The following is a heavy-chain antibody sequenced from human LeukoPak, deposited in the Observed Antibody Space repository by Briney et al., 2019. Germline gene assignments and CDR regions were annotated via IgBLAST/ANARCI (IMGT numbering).Heavy chain of an antibody. CDR3: AELGITMIGGV. CDR2: ISSSGSTI. Sequence: GGSLRLSCAASGFTFSSYEMNWVRQAPGKGLEWVSYISSSGSTIYYADSVRGRFTISRDNAKNSLYLQINSLRAEDTAVYYCAELGITMIGGVWGKGTTVTISS. V-gene: IGHV3-48*03. CDR1: GFTFSSYE. J-gene: IGHJ6*04. D-gene: IGHD3-10*02.